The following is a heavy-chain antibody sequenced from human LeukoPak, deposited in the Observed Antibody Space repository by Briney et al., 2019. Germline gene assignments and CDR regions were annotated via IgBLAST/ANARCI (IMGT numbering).Heavy chain of an antibody. Sequence: SETLSLTCTVSGGSISSHYWSWIRQPPGKGLEWIGYIYYSGSTNYNPSLKSRVTISVDTSKNQFSLKLSSVTAADTAVYYCARDGYYYDSSGYYPRNYYYYYMDVWGKGTTVTVS. J-gene: IGHJ6*03. CDR1: GGSISSHY. CDR3: ARDGYYYDSSGYYPRNYYYYYMDV. D-gene: IGHD3-22*01. V-gene: IGHV4-59*11. CDR2: IYYSGST.